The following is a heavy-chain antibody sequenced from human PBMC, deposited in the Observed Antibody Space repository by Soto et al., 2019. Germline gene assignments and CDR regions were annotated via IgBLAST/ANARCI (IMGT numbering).Heavy chain of an antibody. Sequence: SETLSLTCAVSGASFSSYYWSWIRQSPGKGLEWIGEINHGGRTHYNPSLKSRVTISVDTSKKQFSLKVNSVTAADSAVYYCARDTQGTTVTTGDYYYGMDVWGQGTTVTVSS. CDR1: GASFSSYY. CDR2: INHGGRT. CDR3: ARDTQGTTVTTGDYYYGMDV. V-gene: IGHV4-34*01. D-gene: IGHD4-17*01. J-gene: IGHJ6*02.